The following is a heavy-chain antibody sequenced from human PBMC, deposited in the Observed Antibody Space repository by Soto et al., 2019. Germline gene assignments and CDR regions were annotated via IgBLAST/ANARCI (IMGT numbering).Heavy chain of an antibody. CDR1: GFTFSTYA. CDR2: ISDSGST. J-gene: IGHJ4*02. Sequence: EVQLLESGGGLVQPGGSLRLSGTASGFTFSTYAMSWVRQAPGKGLEWVSTISDSGSTNYADSVKGGFTISRDNSKNTLYLEMNRLRAEDTAVYYCAKDKGGRYCSRTSCLYSFDYWGQGTLVTVSS. D-gene: IGHD2-2*01. CDR3: AKDKGGRYCSRTSCLYSFDY. V-gene: IGHV3-23*01.